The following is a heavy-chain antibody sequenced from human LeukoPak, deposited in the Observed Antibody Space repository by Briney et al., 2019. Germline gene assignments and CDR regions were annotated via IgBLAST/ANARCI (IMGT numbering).Heavy chain of an antibody. V-gene: IGHV4-59*11. CDR3: ARDLLSNAFDI. CDR1: GGSISSHY. D-gene: IGHD1-26*01. Sequence: PSETLSLTCTVSGGSISSHYWSWIRQPPGEGLEGIGYIYYSGSTNFNRSLKSRVPISVDTSKTQFSLKLSSVTAAATAVYSCARDLLSNAFDIWGQGTMVTVSS. J-gene: IGHJ3*02. CDR2: IYYSGST.